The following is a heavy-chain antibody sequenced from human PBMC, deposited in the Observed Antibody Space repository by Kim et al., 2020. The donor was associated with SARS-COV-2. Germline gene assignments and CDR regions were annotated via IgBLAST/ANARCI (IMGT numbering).Heavy chain of an antibody. Sequence: YFNPSLKRLVTISVDTSKKQFSLKLTSVTAAETAVYYCARRSRGDGSPGYWGQGTLVTVSS. J-gene: IGHJ4*02. V-gene: IGHV4-39*01. CDR3: ARRSRGDGSPGY. D-gene: IGHD3-16*01.